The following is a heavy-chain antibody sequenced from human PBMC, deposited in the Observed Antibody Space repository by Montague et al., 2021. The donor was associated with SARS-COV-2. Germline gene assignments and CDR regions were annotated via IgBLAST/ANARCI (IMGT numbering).Heavy chain of an antibody. V-gene: IGHV4-59*01. J-gene: IGHJ3*02. D-gene: IGHD1-26*01. Sequence: SETLSLTCTVSGGSIGAYYWSWIRQPPGTGLEWIGYIHNSGSTNXNPSLESRVTMSVDTSKNQFSLKLNSVTAADTAVYYCARRGGNDAFDIWGQGTMVTVSS. CDR1: GGSIGAYY. CDR3: ARRGGNDAFDI. CDR2: IHNSGST.